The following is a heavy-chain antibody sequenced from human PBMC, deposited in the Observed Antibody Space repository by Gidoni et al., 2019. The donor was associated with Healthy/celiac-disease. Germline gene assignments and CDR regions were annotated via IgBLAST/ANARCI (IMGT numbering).Heavy chain of an antibody. CDR1: GFTCSNAW. V-gene: IGHV3-15*07. D-gene: IGHD4-17*01. CDR3: TSATTTVTTSDAFDI. CDR2: IKSKTDGGTT. J-gene: IGHJ3*02. Sequence: EVQLVESGGGLVKPGGTLRLSWAASGFTCSNAWMNWVRQAPGKGLELVGRIKSKTDGGTTDYAAPVKGRFTISRDDSKNTLYLQMNSLKREDTAVYFCTSATTTVTTSDAFDIWGQGTMVTVSA.